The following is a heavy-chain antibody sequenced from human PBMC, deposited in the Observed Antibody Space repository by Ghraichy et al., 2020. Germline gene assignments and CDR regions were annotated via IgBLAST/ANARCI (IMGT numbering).Heavy chain of an antibody. J-gene: IGHJ6*03. CDR2: IGTAGDT. V-gene: IGHV3-13*01. Sequence: GGSLRLSCAASGFTFSSYDMHWVRQATGKGLEWVSAIGTAGDTYYPGSVKGRFTISRENAKNSLYLQMNSLRAGDTAVYYCARSIAAAGTNYYYMDVWGKGTTVTVS. CDR1: GFTFSSYD. D-gene: IGHD6-13*01. CDR3: ARSIAAAGTNYYYMDV.